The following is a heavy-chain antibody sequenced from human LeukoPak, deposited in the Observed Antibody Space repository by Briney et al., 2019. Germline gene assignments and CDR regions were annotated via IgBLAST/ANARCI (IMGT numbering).Heavy chain of an antibody. CDR1: GFTFSSHA. CDR2: LCGSGGST. J-gene: IGHJ6*02. V-gene: IGHV3-23*01. Sequence: GGSLRLSCAASGFTFSSHAMSWVRQAPGKGLEWVSSLCGSGGSTHYADSVKGRFTISRDNSKNTLYLQLNSLRAEDTAIYYCARAWNVRYYYYGMDVWGQGTTVTVSS. D-gene: IGHD1-1*01. CDR3: ARAWNVRYYYYGMDV.